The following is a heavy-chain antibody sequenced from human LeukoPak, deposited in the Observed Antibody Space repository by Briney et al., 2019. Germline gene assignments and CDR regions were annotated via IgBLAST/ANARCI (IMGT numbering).Heavy chain of an antibody. D-gene: IGHD1-14*01. CDR1: GFTFSSYT. Sequence: GGSLRLSCSASGFTFSSYTMNWVRQAPGKGLEWVSSIDPSSSYIYHADSVRGRLTVSRDNAKNSLYLQMNSLRVEDTAVYYCARDPVGIYYFDYWGQGTLVTVSS. CDR3: ARDPVGIYYFDY. V-gene: IGHV3-21*01. J-gene: IGHJ4*02. CDR2: IDPSSSYI.